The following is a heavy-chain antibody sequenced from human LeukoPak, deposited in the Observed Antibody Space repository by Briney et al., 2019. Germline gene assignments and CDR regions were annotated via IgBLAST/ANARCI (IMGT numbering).Heavy chain of an antibody. CDR1: GGSISSYY. J-gene: IGHJ5*02. D-gene: IGHD2-15*01. V-gene: IGHV4-59*12. CDR3: AATLRYCSGGSCSEGWFDP. CDR2: IYYSGST. Sequence: SETLSLTCTVSGGSISSYYWSWIRQPPGKGLEWIGYIYYSGSTNYNPSLKSRVTISVDTSKHQFSLKLDSVTAADTAVYYCAATLRYCSGGSCSEGWFDPWGQGTLVTVSS.